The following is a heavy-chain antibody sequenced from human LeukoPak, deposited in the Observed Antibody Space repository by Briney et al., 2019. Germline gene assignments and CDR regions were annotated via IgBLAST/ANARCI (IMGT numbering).Heavy chain of an antibody. Sequence: SETLSLTCTVSGGSVSSGSYYWSWIRQPPGKGLEWIGYIYYSGSTNYSPSLKSRVTISVDTSKNQFSLKLSSVTAADTAVYYCARDPSFYSGYFNYFDYWGQGTLVTVSS. D-gene: IGHD5-12*01. CDR1: GGSVSSGSYY. J-gene: IGHJ4*02. CDR2: IYYSGST. V-gene: IGHV4-61*01. CDR3: ARDPSFYSGYFNYFDY.